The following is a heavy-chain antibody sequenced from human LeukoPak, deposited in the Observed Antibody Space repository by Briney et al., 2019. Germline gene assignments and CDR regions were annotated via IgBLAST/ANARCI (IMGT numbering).Heavy chain of an antibody. V-gene: IGHV3-48*01. CDR1: GFTFSHYS. CDR3: ARDISSGYYDAFDI. J-gene: IGHJ3*02. CDR2: ISSSSGTI. D-gene: IGHD3-22*01. Sequence: GGSLRLSCAASGFTFSHYSMNWVRQAPGKGLEWISYISSSSGTIYYADSVKGRFTISRDNSKNTLYLQMNSLRAEDTAVYYCARDISSGYYDAFDIWGQGTMVTVSS.